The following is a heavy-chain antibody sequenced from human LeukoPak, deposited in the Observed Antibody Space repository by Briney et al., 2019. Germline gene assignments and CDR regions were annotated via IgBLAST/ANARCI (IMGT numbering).Heavy chain of an antibody. V-gene: IGHV4-34*01. CDR1: GGSFSGYY. J-gene: IGHJ3*02. CDR3: ARGRYSYGYEAFDI. CDR2: INHSGST. D-gene: IGHD5-18*01. Sequence: SETLSLTCAVYGGSFSGYYWSWIRQPPGKGLEWIGEINHSGSTNYNPSLKSRVTISVDTSKNQFSLKLSSVTAADTAVYYCARGRYSYGYEAFDIWGQGTMVTVSS.